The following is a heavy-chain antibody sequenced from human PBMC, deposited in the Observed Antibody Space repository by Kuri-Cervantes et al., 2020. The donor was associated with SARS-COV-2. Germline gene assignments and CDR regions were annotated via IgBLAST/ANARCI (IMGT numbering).Heavy chain of an antibody. Sequence: GESLKISCAASGFTFSSYIMSWVRQAPGKGLEWVSVIYSGGSTYYADSVKGRFTISRDNSKNTLYLQMNSLRAEDTAVYHCARATWVAVAGMDTFDIWGQGTMVTVSS. CDR1: GFTFSSYI. J-gene: IGHJ3*02. D-gene: IGHD6-19*01. V-gene: IGHV3-53*01. CDR3: ARATWVAVAGMDTFDI. CDR2: IYSGGST.